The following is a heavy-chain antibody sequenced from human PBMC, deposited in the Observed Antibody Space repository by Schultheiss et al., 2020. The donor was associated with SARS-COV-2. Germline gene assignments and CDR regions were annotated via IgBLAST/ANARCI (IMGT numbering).Heavy chain of an antibody. Sequence: GGSLRLSCSASGFTFSSYAMHWVRQAPGKGLEYVSAISSNGGSTYYADSVKGRVTISRDNSKNTRYLQRSSRRAEDTAVYDGVKEALGGHGDTAMVGGYYYGMDGWGQGTTVTGSS. CDR2: ISSNGGST. CDR3: VKEALGGHGDTAMVGGYYYGMDG. J-gene: IGHJ6*02. V-gene: IGHV3-64D*09. CDR1: GFTFSSYA. D-gene: IGHD5-18*01.